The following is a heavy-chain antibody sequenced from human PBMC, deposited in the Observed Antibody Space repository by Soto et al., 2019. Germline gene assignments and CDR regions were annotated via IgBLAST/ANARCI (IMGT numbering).Heavy chain of an antibody. CDR2: IYYSGST. CDR3: ARLGAERIDFWSGYSKYADY. CDR1: GGSITNYY. D-gene: IGHD3-3*01. Sequence: PSETLSLTCTVSGGSITNYYWSWIRQPPGKGLEWMGYIYYSGSTSYNPSLKSRVTISVDTARNQFSLKLSSVTAADTAVYYCARLGAERIDFWSGYSKYADYWGQGTLVTVSS. J-gene: IGHJ4*02. V-gene: IGHV4-59*08.